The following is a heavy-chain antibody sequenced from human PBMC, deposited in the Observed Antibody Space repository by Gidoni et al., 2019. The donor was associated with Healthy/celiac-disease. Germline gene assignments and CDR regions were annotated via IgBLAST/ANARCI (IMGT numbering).Heavy chain of an antibody. CDR1: GGSISSGGYY. CDR2: IYYSGST. D-gene: IGHD3-22*01. V-gene: IGHV4-31*03. CDR3: ARVYDSSGDYYFDY. J-gene: IGHJ4*02. Sequence: QVQLQESGPGLVQPSQTLSLTCTVSGGSISSGGYYWSWIRQHPGKGLEWIGYIYYSGSTYYNPSLKSRVTISVDTSKNQFSLKLSSVTAADTAVYYCARVYDSSGDYYFDYWGQGTLVTVSS.